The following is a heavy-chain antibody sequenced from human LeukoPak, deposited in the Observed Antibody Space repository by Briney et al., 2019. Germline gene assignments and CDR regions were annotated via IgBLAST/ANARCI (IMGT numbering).Heavy chain of an antibody. D-gene: IGHD2-15*01. Sequence: GGSLRLSCAASGFTFSSYSMNWVRQAPGKGLEWVSSISSSSSYIYYADSVKGRFTISRDNAKNSLYLQMNSLRAEDTAVYYCARGGGGASRGDPEYFQHWGQATLVTVSS. CDR1: GFTFSSYS. V-gene: IGHV3-21*01. J-gene: IGHJ1*01. CDR3: ARGGGGASRGDPEYFQH. CDR2: ISSSSSYI.